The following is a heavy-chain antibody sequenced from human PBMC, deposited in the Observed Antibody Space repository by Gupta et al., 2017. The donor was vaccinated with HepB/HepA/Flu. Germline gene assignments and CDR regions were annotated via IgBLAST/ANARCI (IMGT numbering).Heavy chain of an antibody. CDR3: AKGAITGGVYYYGMDV. CDR1: GFTFSSYA. J-gene: IGHJ6*02. V-gene: IGHV3-23*01. Sequence: EVQLLESGGGLVQPGGSLRLSCAASGFTFSSYAMSWVRQAPGKGLEWVSAISGSGGSTYYADSVKGRFTISRDNSKNTLYLQMNSLRAEDTAVYYCAKGAITGGVYYYGMDVWGQGTTVTVSS. D-gene: IGHD1-26*01. CDR2: ISGSGGST.